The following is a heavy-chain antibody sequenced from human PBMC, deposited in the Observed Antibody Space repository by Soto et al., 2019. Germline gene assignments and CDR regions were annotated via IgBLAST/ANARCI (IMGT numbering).Heavy chain of an antibody. CDR2: INHSGST. D-gene: IGHD3-22*01. Sequence: SETLSLTCAVYGGSFSGYYWGWIRQPPGKGLEWIGEINHSGSTNYNPSLKSRVTISVDTSKNQFSLKLSSVTAADTAVYYCARVRIYDSSGYYRDFDYWGQGTLVTVSS. J-gene: IGHJ4*02. CDR1: GGSFSGYY. CDR3: ARVRIYDSSGYYRDFDY. V-gene: IGHV4-34*01.